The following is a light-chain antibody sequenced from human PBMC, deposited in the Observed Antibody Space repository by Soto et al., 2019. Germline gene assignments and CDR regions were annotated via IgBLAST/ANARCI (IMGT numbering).Light chain of an antibody. Sequence: QSALTQSASVSGSPGQSITISCTGTSSDVGGYNYVSWYQQHPGKAPKLIIYDVSNRPSGVSTRFSGSKSGNTASLTISGLQVEDEAEYSCSSYTSTNSWVFGGGTKVTVL. CDR1: SSDVGGYNY. V-gene: IGLV2-14*01. J-gene: IGLJ3*02. CDR2: DVS. CDR3: SSYTSTNSWV.